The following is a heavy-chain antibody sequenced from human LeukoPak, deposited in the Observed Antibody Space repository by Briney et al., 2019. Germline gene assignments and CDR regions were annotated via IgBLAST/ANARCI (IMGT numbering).Heavy chain of an antibody. D-gene: IGHD2-21*02. V-gene: IGHV4-39*01. Sequence: PSETLSLTCTVSGGSISSSSYYWGWIRQPPGKGLEWIGSIYYSGSTYYNPSLKGRVTISVDTSKNQFSLKLSSVTAADTAVYYCARLVVVTATTDYWGQGTLVTVSS. CDR2: IYYSGST. CDR1: GGSISSSSYY. CDR3: ARLVVVTATTDY. J-gene: IGHJ4*02.